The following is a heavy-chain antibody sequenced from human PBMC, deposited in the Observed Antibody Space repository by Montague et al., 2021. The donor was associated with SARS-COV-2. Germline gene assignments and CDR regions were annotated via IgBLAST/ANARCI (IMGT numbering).Heavy chain of an antibody. D-gene: IGHD2-2*02. CDR2: IHHGGST. CDR1: GSSFSGYY. V-gene: IGHV4-34*01. Sequence: SETLSLTCAVHGSSFSGYYWNWIRQPPGKGLEWIGEIHHGGSTNYNPSLKSRVTISADTSKNQFSLKLTSVAAADTAVYYCARLGDGVVPSPILGAGPYYSYYYMDVWGKGTTVTASS. J-gene: IGHJ6*03. CDR3: ARLGDGVVPSPILGAGPYYSYYYMDV.